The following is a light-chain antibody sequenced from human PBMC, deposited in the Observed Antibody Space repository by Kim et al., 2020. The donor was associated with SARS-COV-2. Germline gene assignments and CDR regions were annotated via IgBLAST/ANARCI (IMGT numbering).Light chain of an antibody. CDR3: SSYTASSTWV. CDR1: SSDIGGYKY. V-gene: IGLV2-14*03. CDR2: DVN. J-gene: IGLJ3*02. Sequence: GQSITISCIGTSSDIGGYKYVSWYQQHPGKPPKLMISDVNKRPSGVSNRFSGSKSGNTASLTISGLQADDEADYYCSSYTASSTWVFGGGTQLTVL.